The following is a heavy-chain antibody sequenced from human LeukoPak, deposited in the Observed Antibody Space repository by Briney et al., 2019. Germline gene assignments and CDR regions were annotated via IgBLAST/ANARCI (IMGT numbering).Heavy chain of an antibody. CDR3: ARPRTLYGNWFDP. J-gene: IGHJ5*02. Sequence: SETLSLTCTVSGVSISSSNSYWGWIRQPPGKGLEWIGSIYYSGNTYYNASLKSQVSISIDTSKNQFSLRLTSVTAADTAVYYCARPRTLYGNWFDPWGQGTLVTVSS. CDR2: IYYSGNT. CDR1: GVSISSSNSY. V-gene: IGHV4-39*01. D-gene: IGHD4-17*01.